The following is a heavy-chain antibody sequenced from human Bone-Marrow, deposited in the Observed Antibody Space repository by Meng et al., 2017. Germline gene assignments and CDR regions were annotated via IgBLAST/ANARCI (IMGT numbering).Heavy chain of an antibody. CDR1: GGSFSGYY. Sequence: GSLRLSCAVYGGSFSGYYWSWIRQPPGKGLEWIGEINHSGSTNYNPSLKSRVTISVDTSKNQFSLKLSSVTAADMAVYYCARSYCGGDCTFQHWGQGTLVTVS. J-gene: IGHJ1*01. V-gene: IGHV4-34*01. CDR3: ARSYCGGDCTFQH. D-gene: IGHD2-21*02. CDR2: INHSGST.